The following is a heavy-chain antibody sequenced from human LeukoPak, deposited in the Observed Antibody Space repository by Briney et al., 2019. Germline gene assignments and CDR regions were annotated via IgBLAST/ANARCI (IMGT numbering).Heavy chain of an antibody. CDR3: ARDVEYCSAGSCYYFDY. Sequence: GRSLRLSCAASGFTFDDYAMHWVRQAPGKGLEWVSGISWNSGIIVYVDSVKGRFTISRDNAKNSLYLQMNSLRAEDTAVYYCARDVEYCSAGSCYYFDYWGQGTLVTVSS. V-gene: IGHV3-9*01. CDR2: ISWNSGII. D-gene: IGHD2-15*01. J-gene: IGHJ4*02. CDR1: GFTFDDYA.